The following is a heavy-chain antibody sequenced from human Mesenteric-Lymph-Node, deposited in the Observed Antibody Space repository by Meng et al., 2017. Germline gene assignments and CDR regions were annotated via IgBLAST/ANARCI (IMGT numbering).Heavy chain of an antibody. CDR3: ARDLAAAEGY. CDR1: GYTFTSYD. J-gene: IGHJ4*02. CDR2: INPNSGGT. Sequence: ASVKVSCKASGYTFTSYDINWVRQAPGQGLEWMGWINPNSGGTNYAQKFQGRVTMTRDTSISTAYMELSRLRSDDTAVYYCARDLAAAEGYWGQGTLVTVSS. D-gene: IGHD6-13*01. V-gene: IGHV1-2*02.